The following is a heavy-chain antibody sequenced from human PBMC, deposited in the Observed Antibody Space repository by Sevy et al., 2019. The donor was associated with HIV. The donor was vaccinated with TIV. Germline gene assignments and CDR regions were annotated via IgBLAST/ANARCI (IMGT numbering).Heavy chain of an antibody. Sequence: GGSLRLSCAASGFNFRTHAMHWVRHAPGRGLEWVAVISYAGDTKYNTDSVKGRFTISRDNSKNTLFLQMNSLRPEDTAVYYSARDSGYSPYDYPGTYWGQGTLVTFSS. CDR2: ISYAGDTK. CDR1: GFNFRTHA. J-gene: IGHJ4*02. CDR3: ARDSGYSPYDYPGTY. D-gene: IGHD5-12*01. V-gene: IGHV3-30-3*01.